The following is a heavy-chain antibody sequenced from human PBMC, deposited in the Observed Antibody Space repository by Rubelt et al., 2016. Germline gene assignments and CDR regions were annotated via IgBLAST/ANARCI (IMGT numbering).Heavy chain of an antibody. Sequence: QVQLVESGGGVVQPGRSLRLSCAASGFTFSSYAMHWVRQAPGKGLEWVAVISFDGSNKYYADSVKGRFTISRDNSKNTLYLQMNSLGAEDTAVYYCASAFDIWGQGTMVTVSS. CDR1: GFTFSSYA. J-gene: IGHJ3*02. CDR2: ISFDGSNK. V-gene: IGHV3-30*04. CDR3: ASAFDI.